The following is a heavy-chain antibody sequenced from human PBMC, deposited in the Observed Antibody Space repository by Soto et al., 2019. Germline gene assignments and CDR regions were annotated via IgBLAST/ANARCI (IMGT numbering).Heavy chain of an antibody. J-gene: IGHJ5*02. CDR3: ARLVACNGGSCKFDP. CDR1: GGSVSSRSYF. Sequence: QLQLQESGPGLVTPSETLSLTCTVSGGSVSSRSYFWAWVRQSPAKGLEWIGSINYRGTTFYIASLKSRATISIDTSKNQFSLRLISVTAADTAVYYCARLVACNGGSCKFDPCGQGTLVTVSS. CDR2: INYRGTT. V-gene: IGHV4-39*01. D-gene: IGHD2-15*01.